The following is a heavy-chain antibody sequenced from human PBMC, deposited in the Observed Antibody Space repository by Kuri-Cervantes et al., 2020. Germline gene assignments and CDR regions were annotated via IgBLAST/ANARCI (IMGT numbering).Heavy chain of an antibody. Sequence: GESLRLSCAVSGFTFSSHGMHWVRQAPGKGLEWVAVISHDENNKYYSDSVKGRFSITRDNSKNTLYLQMNSLRAEDTAVYYCASSYFWSGYYPPGPKPDDYYYYGMDVWGQGTTVTVSS. CDR2: ISHDENNK. J-gene: IGHJ6*02. CDR3: ASSYFWSGYYPPGPKPDDYYYYGMDV. V-gene: IGHV3-30*03. CDR1: GFTFSSHG. D-gene: IGHD3-3*01.